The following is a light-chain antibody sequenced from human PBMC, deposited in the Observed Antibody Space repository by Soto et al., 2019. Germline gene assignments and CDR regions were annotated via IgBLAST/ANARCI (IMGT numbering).Light chain of an antibody. V-gene: IGKV3-11*01. CDR1: QSVSSY. CDR3: QQRSNWPLIT. J-gene: IGKJ5*01. Sequence: SVLTQSPATLSLSPRERATLSCRASQSVSSYLAWYQQKPGQAPRLLIYDASNRAAGISARFSGSGSGTDFTLTISSLEPEDFAVYYCQQRSNWPLITFGQGTRLEIK. CDR2: DAS.